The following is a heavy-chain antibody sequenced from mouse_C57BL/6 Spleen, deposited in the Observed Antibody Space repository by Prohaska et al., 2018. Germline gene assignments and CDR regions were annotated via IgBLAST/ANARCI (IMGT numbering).Heavy chain of an antibody. D-gene: IGHD2-9*01. Sequence: HGKSLEWIGDINPNNGGTSYNQKFKGKATLTVDKSSSTAYMELRSLTSEDSAVYYCARSRAYYGYPWDAMDYWGQGTSVTVSS. J-gene: IGHJ4*01. CDR3: ARSRAYYGYPWDAMDY. CDR2: INPNNGGT. V-gene: IGHV1-26*01.